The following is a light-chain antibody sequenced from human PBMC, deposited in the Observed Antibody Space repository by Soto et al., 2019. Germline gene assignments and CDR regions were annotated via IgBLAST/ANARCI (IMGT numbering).Light chain of an antibody. CDR1: SSDVGGYNY. CDR2: EVS. V-gene: IGLV2-14*01. J-gene: IGLJ2*01. CDR3: SSYTSSSTPHVV. Sequence: QSALTQPASVSGSPGQSITISCTGTSSDVGGYNYVSWYQQHPGKSPKLMIYEVSNRPSGVSNRFSGSKSGNTASLTISGLQAEDEADYYCSSYTSSSTPHVVFGGGTKVTVL.